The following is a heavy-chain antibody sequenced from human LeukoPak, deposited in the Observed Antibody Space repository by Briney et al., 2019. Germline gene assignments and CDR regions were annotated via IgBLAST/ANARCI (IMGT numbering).Heavy chain of an antibody. CDR1: GFNFSSST. D-gene: IGHD4-11*01. Sequence: GGSLRLSCAASGFNFSSSTMDWVRQAPGKGLEWVSSISSSSSYIYYADSVKGRFTISRDNAKNSLYLQMNSLRAEDTAVYCCARDQDDSDYPGYSFTYWGQGTLVTVSS. V-gene: IGHV3-21*01. CDR2: ISSSSSYI. J-gene: IGHJ4*02. CDR3: ARDQDDSDYPGYSFTY.